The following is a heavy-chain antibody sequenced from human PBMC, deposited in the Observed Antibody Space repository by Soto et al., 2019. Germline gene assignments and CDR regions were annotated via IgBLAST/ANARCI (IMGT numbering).Heavy chain of an antibody. CDR1: GFTFSSYA. Sequence: EVQLLESGGGLVQPGGSLRLSCAASGFTFSSYAMSWVRQAPGKGLEWVSAISGSGGSTYYADSLKGRSTISRDNSKNTLYLQMNSLRAEDTSVYYCAKDLGYCSGGSCYSEYYGMDVWGQGTTVTVSS. CDR2: ISGSGGST. D-gene: IGHD2-15*01. V-gene: IGHV3-23*01. CDR3: AKDLGYCSGGSCYSEYYGMDV. J-gene: IGHJ6*02.